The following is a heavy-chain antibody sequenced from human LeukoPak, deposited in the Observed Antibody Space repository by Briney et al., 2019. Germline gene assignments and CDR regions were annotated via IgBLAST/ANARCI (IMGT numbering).Heavy chain of an antibody. V-gene: IGHV1-2*02. CDR3: AREQMSSGWYDAFDV. CDR2: INPNTLGT. CDR1: GYTFTGHY. J-gene: IGHJ3*01. D-gene: IGHD6-19*01. Sequence: ASVKVSCKASGYTFTGHYLHWVRQAPGQGLEWMGWINPNTLGTNYAQKFQGRVTMTRVTSISTAYMELSGLTSDDTAVYYCAREQMSSGWYDAFDVWGQGTVVTVSS.